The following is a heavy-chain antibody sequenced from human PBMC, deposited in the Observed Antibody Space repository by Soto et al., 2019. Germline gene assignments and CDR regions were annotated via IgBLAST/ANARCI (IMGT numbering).Heavy chain of an antibody. CDR3: ARDSNEEGTGSPLDS. D-gene: IGHD3-10*01. CDR2: IYSGGST. J-gene: IGHJ4*02. CDR1: GFSVSRSY. Sequence: GGSLRLSCAVSGFSVSRSYINWVRQAPWKGLEWISIIYSGGSTKYADSVKDRFTISRDTSKNTVYLHMDRLRAEDTAVYYCARDSNEEGTGSPLDSCGQRTLVAVCS. V-gene: IGHV3-53*01.